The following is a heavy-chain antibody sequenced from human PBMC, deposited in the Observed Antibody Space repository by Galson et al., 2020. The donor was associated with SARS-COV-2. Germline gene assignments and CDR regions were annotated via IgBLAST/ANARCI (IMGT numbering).Heavy chain of an antibody. D-gene: IGHD6-13*01. Sequence: SETLSLTCTVSGGSISSSSYYWGWIRQPPGKGLEWIGSIYYSGSTYYNPSLKRRVTISVDTSKNQFSLKLSSVTAADTAVYYCARDRVGIAAAGVYYYYGMDVWGQGTTVTVSS. CDR1: GGSISSSSYY. V-gene: IGHV4-39*07. CDR2: IYYSGST. J-gene: IGHJ6*02. CDR3: ARDRVGIAAAGVYYYYGMDV.